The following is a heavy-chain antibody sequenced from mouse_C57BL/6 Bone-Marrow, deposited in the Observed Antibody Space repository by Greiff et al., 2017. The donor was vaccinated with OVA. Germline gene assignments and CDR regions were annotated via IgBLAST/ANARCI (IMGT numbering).Heavy chain of an antibody. CDR1: GYTFTSYW. CDR2: IYPGSGST. J-gene: IGHJ4*01. CDR3: AREWDGYSYAMDY. Sequence: VKPGASVKMSCKASGYTFTSYWITWVKQRPGQGLEWIGDIYPGSGSTNYNEKFKSKATLTVDTSSSTAYMQLSSLTSEDSAVYYCAREWDGYSYAMDYWGQGTSVTVSS. V-gene: IGHV1-55*01. D-gene: IGHD2-3*01.